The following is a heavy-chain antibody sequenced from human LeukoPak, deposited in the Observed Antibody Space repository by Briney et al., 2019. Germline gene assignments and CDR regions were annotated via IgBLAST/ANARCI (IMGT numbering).Heavy chain of an antibody. CDR2: TYYRSKWSN. CDR3: ARGQKGPTVSLFEY. CDR1: GDSVSNNNAA. D-gene: IGHD5/OR15-5a*01. V-gene: IGHV6-1*01. Sequence: SQTLSLTCAISGDSVSNNNAAWNWIRQSPSRGLEWLGRTYYRSKWSNDSAVSVKSRITINPDTSKNQFSLQLNSVTPEDTAIYYCARGQKGPTVSLFEYWGQGTLVTVSS. J-gene: IGHJ4*02.